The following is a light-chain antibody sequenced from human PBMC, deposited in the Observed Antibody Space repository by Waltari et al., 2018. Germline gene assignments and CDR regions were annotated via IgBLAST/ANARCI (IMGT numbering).Light chain of an antibody. CDR1: QSVSSSY. CDR3: QQYGSSPFT. J-gene: IGKJ3*01. V-gene: IGKV3-20*01. CDR2: GAS. Sequence: EIVLTQSPGTLSLSPGERATLSCRASQSVSSSYLAWYQQKPGQAPRLLTHGASSRATGIPDRFSGSGSGTDFTLTISRLEPEDFAVYYCQQYGSSPFTFGPGTKVDIK.